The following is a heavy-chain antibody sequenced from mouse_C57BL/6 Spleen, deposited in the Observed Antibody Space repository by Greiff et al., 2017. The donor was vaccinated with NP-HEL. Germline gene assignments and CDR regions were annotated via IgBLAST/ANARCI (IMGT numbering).Heavy chain of an antibody. J-gene: IGHJ2*01. Sequence: EVQLQQSGPGMVKPSQSLSLTCTVTGYSITSGYDWHWIRHFPGNKLEWMGYISYSGSTNYNPSLKSRISITHDTSKNHFFLKLNSVTTEDTATYYCARGDYGSSFYFDYWGQGTTLTVSS. V-gene: IGHV3-1*01. CDR2: ISYSGST. CDR3: ARGDYGSSFYFDY. D-gene: IGHD1-1*01. CDR1: GYSITSGYD.